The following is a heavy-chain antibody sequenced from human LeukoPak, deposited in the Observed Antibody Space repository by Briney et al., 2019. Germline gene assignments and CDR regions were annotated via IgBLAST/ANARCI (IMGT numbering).Heavy chain of an antibody. J-gene: IGHJ4*02. CDR3: AKDRTTSWAIDY. D-gene: IGHD2-2*01. V-gene: IGHV3-30*18. Sequence: GGSLRLSCAASGFTFSRNAMHWVRQAPGKGLEWVAFISYDGGRKHLADSVKGRFTVSRDSFENTLYLQMNSLRPEDTAVYYCAKDRTTSWAIDYWGQGTLVTVSS. CDR1: GFTFSRNA. CDR2: ISYDGGRK.